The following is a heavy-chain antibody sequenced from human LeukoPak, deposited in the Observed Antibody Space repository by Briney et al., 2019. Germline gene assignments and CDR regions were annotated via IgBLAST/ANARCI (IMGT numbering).Heavy chain of an antibody. Sequence: AGGSLRLSCAASGFTFSSYAMHWVRQAPGKGLEWVAVISYDGSNKYYADSVKGRFTISRDNSKNTLYLQMNSLRAEDTAVYYCARDGGSYDLDYWGQGTLVTVSS. V-gene: IGHV3-30*04. CDR3: ARDGGSYDLDY. D-gene: IGHD1-26*01. CDR2: ISYDGSNK. CDR1: GFTFSSYA. J-gene: IGHJ4*02.